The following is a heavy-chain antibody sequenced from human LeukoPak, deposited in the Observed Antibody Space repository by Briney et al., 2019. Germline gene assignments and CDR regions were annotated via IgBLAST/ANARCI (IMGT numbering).Heavy chain of an antibody. Sequence: GGSLRFSCAASGFTFSSYAMSWVRQAPGKGLEWVSAISGSGGSTYNADSVKGRFTISRDNSKNTLYLQMNSLRAEDTAVYYCAKDRSSYFDYWGQGTLVTVSS. CDR2: ISGSGGST. D-gene: IGHD6-19*01. J-gene: IGHJ4*02. CDR3: AKDRSSYFDY. CDR1: GFTFSSYA. V-gene: IGHV3-23*01.